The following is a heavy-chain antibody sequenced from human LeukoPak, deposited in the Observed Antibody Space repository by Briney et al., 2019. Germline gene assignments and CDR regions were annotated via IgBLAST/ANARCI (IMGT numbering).Heavy chain of an antibody. V-gene: IGHV3-30*04. CDR3: AKSSGRYSYDARFDAFDI. CDR2: ISYDGSNK. D-gene: IGHD5-18*01. CDR1: GFTFSSYA. J-gene: IGHJ3*02. Sequence: GGSLRLSCAASGFTFSSYAMHWVRQAPGKGLEWVAVISYDGSNKYYADSVKGRFTISRDISKNTLYLQMNSLRAEDTAVYYCAKSSGRYSYDARFDAFDIWGQGTMVTVSS.